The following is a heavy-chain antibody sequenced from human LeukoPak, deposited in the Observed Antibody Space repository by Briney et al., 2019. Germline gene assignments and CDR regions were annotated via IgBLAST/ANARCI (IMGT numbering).Heavy chain of an antibody. D-gene: IGHD3-22*01. CDR3: ARGTYYYDSSGYYFDY. CDR2: IYHSGST. V-gene: IGHV4-30-2*01. Sequence: SQTLSLTCAVSGGSISSGGYSGSWIRQPPGKGREWMGYIYHSGSTYYNPSLKSRVTISVDRSKNQFSLKLSSVTAADTAVYYCARGTYYYDSSGYYFDYWGQGTLVTVSS. J-gene: IGHJ4*02. CDR1: GGSISSGGYS.